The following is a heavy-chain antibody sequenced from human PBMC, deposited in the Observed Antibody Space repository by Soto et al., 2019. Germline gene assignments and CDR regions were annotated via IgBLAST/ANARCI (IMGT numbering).Heavy chain of an antibody. J-gene: IGHJ3*02. V-gene: IGHV3-66*01. CDR1: GFIVSDTY. Sequence: EVQLVESGGGLVQPGGSLRLSCTASGFIVSDTYVNWVRQAPGKGLEWVSVISNRGDTHYADSVRGRFSLSRDISDNTLHLQMNNLRVEDTAVYYCAREPRYCRGGICSITGDAYDIWGQGTMGTVSS. CDR2: ISNRGDT. CDR3: AREPRYCRGGICSITGDAYDI. D-gene: IGHD2-15*01.